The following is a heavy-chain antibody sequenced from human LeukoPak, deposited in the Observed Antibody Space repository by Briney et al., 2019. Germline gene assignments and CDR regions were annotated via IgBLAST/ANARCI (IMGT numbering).Heavy chain of an antibody. J-gene: IGHJ3*02. CDR3: ARLASIPMIVVFITGDAFDI. CDR2: IYYSGST. V-gene: IGHV4-39*01. D-gene: IGHD3-22*01. CDR1: GGSISSSSYY. Sequence: PSETLSLTCTVSGGSISSSSYYWGWIRQPPGKELEWIGSIYYSGSTYYNPSLKGRVTMSVDTSKNQFSLKLSSVTAADTAVYYCARLASIPMIVVFITGDAFDIWGQGTMVTVSS.